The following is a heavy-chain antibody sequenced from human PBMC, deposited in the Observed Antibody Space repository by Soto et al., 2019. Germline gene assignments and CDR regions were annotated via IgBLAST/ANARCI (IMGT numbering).Heavy chain of an antibody. Sequence: SETLSLTCTVSGGSTSSGDYYWSWIRQPPGKGLEWIGYIYYSGSTYYNPSLKSRVTISVDTSKNQFSLKLSSVTAADTAVYYCARGDSPGEFWSGPDYGMDVWGQGTTVTVSS. J-gene: IGHJ6*02. CDR1: GGSTSSGDYY. CDR2: IYYSGST. V-gene: IGHV4-30-4*01. CDR3: ARGDSPGEFWSGPDYGMDV. D-gene: IGHD3-3*01.